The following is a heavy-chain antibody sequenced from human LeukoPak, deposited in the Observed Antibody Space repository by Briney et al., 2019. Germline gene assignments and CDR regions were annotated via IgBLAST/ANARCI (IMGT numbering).Heavy chain of an antibody. CDR2: IYYSGST. CDR1: GGSISSGGYY. Sequence: PSQTLSLTCTVSGGSISSGGYYWSWIRQHPGKGLEGIGYIYYSGSTYYNPSLKSRVTISVDTSKNQFSLKPSSVTAADTAVYYCARGVYNWNDGYYFDYWGQGTLVTVSS. D-gene: IGHD1-20*01. J-gene: IGHJ4*02. V-gene: IGHV4-31*03. CDR3: ARGVYNWNDGYYFDY.